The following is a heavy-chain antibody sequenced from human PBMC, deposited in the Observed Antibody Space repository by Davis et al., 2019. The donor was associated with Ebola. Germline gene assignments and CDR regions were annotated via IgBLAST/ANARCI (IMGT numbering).Heavy chain of an antibody. CDR1: GFTVSSNY. Sequence: PGGSLRLSCAASGFTVSSNYMSWVRQAPGKGLEWVSVIYSGGSTYYADSVKGRFTISRDNSKNTLYLQMNSLRAEDTAVYYCARVSQLIAAAGTFDYWGQGTLVTVSS. D-gene: IGHD6-13*01. CDR2: IYSGGST. V-gene: IGHV3-53*01. J-gene: IGHJ4*02. CDR3: ARVSQLIAAAGTFDY.